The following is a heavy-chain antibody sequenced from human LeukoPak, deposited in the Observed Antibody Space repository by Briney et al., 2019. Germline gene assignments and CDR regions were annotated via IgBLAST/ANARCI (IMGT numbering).Heavy chain of an antibody. Sequence: SXKXXXXTXTGXYMHWVRQAPGQGLEWMGWISAYNGNTNYAQKLQGRVTITTDTSTSTAYMELRSLRSDDTAVYYCASAGTTPLYNWFYPWGQGTLVTVSS. J-gene: IGHJ5*02. CDR1: XXTXTGXY. CDR2: ISAYNGNT. D-gene: IGHD6-13*01. V-gene: IGHV1-18*04. CDR3: ASAGTTPLYNWFYP.